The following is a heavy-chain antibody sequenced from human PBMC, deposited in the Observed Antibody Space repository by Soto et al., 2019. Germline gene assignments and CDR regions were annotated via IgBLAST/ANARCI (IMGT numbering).Heavy chain of an antibody. CDR3: ARRYSSGWYYSWFDP. Sequence: SETLSLTCTVSGGSISSSSYYWGWIRQPPGKGLEWIGSIYYSGSTYYNPSLKSRVTISVDTSKNQFSLKLSSVTAADTAVYYCARRYSSGWYYSWFDPWGQGTLVTVSS. D-gene: IGHD6-19*01. J-gene: IGHJ5*02. CDR1: GGSISSSSYY. CDR2: IYYSGST. V-gene: IGHV4-39*01.